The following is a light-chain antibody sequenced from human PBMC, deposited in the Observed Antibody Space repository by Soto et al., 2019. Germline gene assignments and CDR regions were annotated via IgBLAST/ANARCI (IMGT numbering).Light chain of an antibody. V-gene: IGKV3-20*01. CDR1: QSVTSSY. J-gene: IGKJ1*01. Sequence: EIVLTQSPGTLSLSPGERATLSCRASQSVTSSYLAWYQQKPGQAPRLLIYGASSRARGIPDRFSGSGSGTDFTLTISRLEPEDFAVYYCQQYASSPRTFGQGTKVDIK. CDR2: GAS. CDR3: QQYASSPRT.